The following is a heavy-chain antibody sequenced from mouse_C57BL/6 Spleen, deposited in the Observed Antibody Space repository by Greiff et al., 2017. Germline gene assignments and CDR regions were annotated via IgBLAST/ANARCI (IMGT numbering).Heavy chain of an antibody. D-gene: IGHD4-1*01. V-gene: IGHV12-3*01. CDR1: GFPITSGYY. J-gene: IGHJ1*03. Sequence: VKLMESGPGLVKPSQSLFLTCSITGFPITSGYYWIWIRQSPGKPLEWMGYITHSGETFYNPSLQSPISITRETSENQFFLQLISVTTEDTAMYYCAGAQTGTYFDVWGTGTTVTVSS. CDR3: AGAQTGTYFDV. CDR2: ITHSGET.